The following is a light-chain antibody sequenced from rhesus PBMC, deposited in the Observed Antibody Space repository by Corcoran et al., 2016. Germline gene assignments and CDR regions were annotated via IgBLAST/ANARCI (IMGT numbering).Light chain of an antibody. CDR2: KAF. CDR3: RHGYGTPFT. V-gene: IGKV1-74*01. J-gene: IGKJ3*01. Sequence: DIQMTQSPSSLSASVGDRVTITCRASEKVNNYLNWYQQKPGKAPKLLNYKAFTLQSGVPSRVSGSGSGTDYTFTISSLQPEDVATYYGRHGYGTPFTFGPGTKLDIK. CDR1: EKVNNY.